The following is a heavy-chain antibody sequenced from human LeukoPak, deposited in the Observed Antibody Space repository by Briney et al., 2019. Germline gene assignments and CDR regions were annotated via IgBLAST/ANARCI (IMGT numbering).Heavy chain of an antibody. V-gene: IGHV3-30*02. CDR2: IRYDGSNK. J-gene: IGHJ4*02. D-gene: IGHD4-17*01. Sequence: QSGVSLRLSCAASGFTFSSYGMHWVRQAPGKGLEWVAFIRYDGSNKYYADSVKGRFTISRDNSKNTLYLQMNSLRAEDTAVYYCANLETTVTTTTDYWGQGTLVTVSS. CDR1: GFTFSSYG. CDR3: ANLETTVTTTTDY.